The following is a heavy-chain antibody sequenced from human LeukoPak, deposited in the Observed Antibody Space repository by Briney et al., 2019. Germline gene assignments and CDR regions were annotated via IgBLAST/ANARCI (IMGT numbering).Heavy chain of an antibody. D-gene: IGHD1-26*01. Sequence: PGGSLRLSCAASRFTFTRHAMSWVRQAPGKGLEWVSAISGSGGSTYYADSVKGRFTISRDNSKNTLYLQMNSLRAEDTAVYYCAKDSRILLGSTFDYWGQGTLVTVSS. CDR2: ISGSGGST. J-gene: IGHJ4*02. CDR1: RFTFTRHA. CDR3: AKDSRILLGSTFDY. V-gene: IGHV3-23*01.